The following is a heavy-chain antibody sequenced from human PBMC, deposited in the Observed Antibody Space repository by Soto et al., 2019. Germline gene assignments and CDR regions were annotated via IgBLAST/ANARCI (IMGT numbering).Heavy chain of an antibody. CDR1: GGSFSGYY. J-gene: IGHJ6*02. CDR2: INHSGST. CDR3: ARQKAADYGMDV. V-gene: IGHV4-34*01. D-gene: IGHD6-25*01. Sequence: TSETLSLTCAVYGGSFSGYYWSWIRQPPGKGLEWIGEINHSGSTNYNPSLKSRVTISVDTSKNQFSLQWSSLKASDTAMYYCARQKAADYGMDVWGQGTTVTVSS.